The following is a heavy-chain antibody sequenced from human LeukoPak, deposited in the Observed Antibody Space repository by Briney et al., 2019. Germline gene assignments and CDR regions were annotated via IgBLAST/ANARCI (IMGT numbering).Heavy chain of an antibody. CDR1: GFILSDSG. D-gene: IGHD1-7*01. J-gene: IGHJ4*02. V-gene: IGHV3-30*02. Sequence: GGSLRLSCTASGFILSDSGLDWVRQAPGKGLEWVAFLRYDGRSKYYLDAVKGRFTISRGNSKNTVYLQMDSLRPEDTAVYYCAIGVNYAFGDWGQGTLVTVSS. CDR2: LRYDGRSK. CDR3: AIGVNYAFGD.